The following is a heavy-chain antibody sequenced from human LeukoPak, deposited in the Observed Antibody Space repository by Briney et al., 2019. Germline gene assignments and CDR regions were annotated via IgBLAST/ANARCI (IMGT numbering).Heavy chain of an antibody. J-gene: IGHJ4*02. D-gene: IGHD3-22*01. CDR2: IYYSGST. Sequence: SETLSLTCTVSGGSISSYYWSWIRQPPGKGLEWIGYIYYSGSTNYNPSLKSRVTISVDTSKNQFSLKLSSVTAADTAVYYCARDSASYYYDSSGYYDYWGQGTLVTVSS. CDR3: ARDSASYYYDSSGYYDY. CDR1: GGSISSYY. V-gene: IGHV4-59*01.